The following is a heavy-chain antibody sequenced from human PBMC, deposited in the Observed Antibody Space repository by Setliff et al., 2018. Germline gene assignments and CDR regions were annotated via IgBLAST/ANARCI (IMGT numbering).Heavy chain of an antibody. Sequence: SETLSLTCTVSGGSLSGSLRGYAVFWGWIRQSPGKELEWIGSAYYNGDSYYNPSLKSRVTVSVDTSRNLFSLLLISVTAADTAVYYCARHVGTRSRGYNYYYYFMDVWGKGTTVTVSS. D-gene: IGHD3-10*01. CDR2: AYYNGDS. J-gene: IGHJ6*03. V-gene: IGHV4-39*01. CDR3: ARHVGTRSRGYNYYYYFMDV. CDR1: GGSLSGSLRGYAVF.